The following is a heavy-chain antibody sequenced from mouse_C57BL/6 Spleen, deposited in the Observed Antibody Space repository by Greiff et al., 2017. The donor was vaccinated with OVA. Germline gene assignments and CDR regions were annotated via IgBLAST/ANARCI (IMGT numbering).Heavy chain of an antibody. D-gene: IGHD1-1*01. CDR2: ISSGSSTI. V-gene: IGHV5-17*01. J-gene: IGHJ2*01. Sequence: EVQLQESGGGLVKPGGSLKLSCAASGFTFSDYGMHWVRQAPEKGLEWVAYISSGSSTIYYADTVKGRFTFSGDNAKNTLFLQMSRLRSEDTAMYYCATHYCGSIDYWGQGTTLTVSS. CDR3: ATHYCGSIDY. CDR1: GFTFSDYG.